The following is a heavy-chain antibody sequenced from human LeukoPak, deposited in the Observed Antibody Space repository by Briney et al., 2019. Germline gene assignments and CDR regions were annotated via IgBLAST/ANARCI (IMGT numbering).Heavy chain of an antibody. D-gene: IGHD3-3*01. CDR1: GYTFTSYG. V-gene: IGHV1-18*01. Sequence: VASVKVSCKASGYTFTSYGISWVRQAPGQGLEWMGWISAYNGNTNYAQKFQGRVTMTRDTSISTAYMELSRLRSDDTAVYYCARGFGVVTPFDYWGQGTLVTVSS. CDR3: ARGFGVVTPFDY. J-gene: IGHJ4*02. CDR2: ISAYNGNT.